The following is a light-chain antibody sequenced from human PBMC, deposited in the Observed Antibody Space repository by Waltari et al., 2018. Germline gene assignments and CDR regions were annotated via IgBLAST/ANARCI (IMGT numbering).Light chain of an antibody. CDR3: QQYNNWPPQDI. CDR2: AAS. Sequence: EIVMTQSPATLCGSARETATLSCSASQSVGGDLTWYQQKPGQATRLLIYAASTSATGMPGRFTGSGSGTEFTLSLSSLQSEDFASYCCQQYNNWPPQDIFGQGTRLEI. J-gene: IGKJ2*01. CDR1: QSVGGD. V-gene: IGKV3-15*01.